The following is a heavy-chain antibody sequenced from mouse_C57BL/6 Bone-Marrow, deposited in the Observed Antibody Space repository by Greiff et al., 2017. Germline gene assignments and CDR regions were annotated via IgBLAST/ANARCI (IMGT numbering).Heavy chain of an antibody. D-gene: IGHD4-1*01. CDR1: GFTFSDYY. J-gene: IGHJ2*01. V-gene: IGHV5-12*01. CDR2: ISNGGGST. CDR3: ARHGANWDFDY. Sequence: EVQVVESGGGLVQPGGSLKLSCAASGFTFSDYYMYWVRQTPEKRLEWVAYISNGGGSTYYPDTVKGRFTISRDNAKNTLYLQMSRLKSEDTAMYYCARHGANWDFDYWGQGTTLTVSS.